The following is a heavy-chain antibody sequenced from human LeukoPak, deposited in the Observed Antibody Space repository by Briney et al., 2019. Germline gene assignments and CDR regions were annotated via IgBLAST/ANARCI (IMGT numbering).Heavy chain of an antibody. V-gene: IGHV1-2*02. CDR2: INPNSGGT. J-gene: IGHJ4*02. CDR3: ASTSWFYFEY. D-gene: IGHD2-2*01. Sequence: ASVKVSRKASGYTFSDYYIHWVRQAPGQGLEWMGWINPNSGGTNYAQKFQGRVTMTRDTSISTAYMELSRLKSDDTAVYYCASTSWFYFEYWGQGTLVTVSS. CDR1: GYTFSDYY.